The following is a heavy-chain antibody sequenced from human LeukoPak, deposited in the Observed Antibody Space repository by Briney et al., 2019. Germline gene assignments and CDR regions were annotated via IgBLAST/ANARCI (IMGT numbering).Heavy chain of an antibody. V-gene: IGHV4-39*07. CDR3: ARVAVVAATHYYYYYMDV. D-gene: IGHD2-15*01. Sequence: SETLSLTCTVSGGSISSSSYYWGWIRQPPGKGLEWIGSIYYSGSTYYNPSLKSRVTISVDTSKNQFSLKLSSVTAADTAVYYCARVAVVAATHYYYYYMDVWGKGTTVTISS. CDR2: IYYSGST. J-gene: IGHJ6*03. CDR1: GGSISSSSYY.